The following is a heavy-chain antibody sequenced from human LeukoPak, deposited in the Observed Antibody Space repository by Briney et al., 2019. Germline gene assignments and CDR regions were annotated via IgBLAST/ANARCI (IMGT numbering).Heavy chain of an antibody. D-gene: IGHD3-10*01. CDR1: GFTFSSYA. Sequence: GGSLRLSCAASGFTFSSYAMSWVRQAPGKGLEWVSAISGSGGSTYYADSVKGRFTISRDNSKNTLYLQMNSLRAEDTAVYYCAKSRRGTVVRGVIIGLLDYWGQGTLVTVSS. CDR3: AKSRRGTVVRGVIIGLLDY. J-gene: IGHJ4*02. V-gene: IGHV3-23*01. CDR2: ISGSGGST.